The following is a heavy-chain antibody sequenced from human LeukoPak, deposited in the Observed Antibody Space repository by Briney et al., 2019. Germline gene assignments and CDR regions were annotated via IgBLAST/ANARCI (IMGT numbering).Heavy chain of an antibody. D-gene: IGHD4-17*01. V-gene: IGHV1-8*02. CDR2: ISAYNGKT. J-gene: IGHJ4*02. CDR1: VYTFTSYG. Sequence: CASVKVSCKASVYTFTSYGISWVRQAPGQGLGWMGWISAYNGKTGYAQKFQGKVTMIRNTSISTAYMELSSLRPEDTAVYYCARGAYGDKWGEGTMVTVSS. CDR3: ARGAYGDK.